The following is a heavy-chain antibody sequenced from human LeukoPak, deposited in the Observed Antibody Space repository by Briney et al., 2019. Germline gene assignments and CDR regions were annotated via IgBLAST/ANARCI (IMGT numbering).Heavy chain of an antibody. J-gene: IGHJ4*02. Sequence: GGSLGLSCTASKFTFSHYGMQWVRQAPGKGLEWVAVISSDGSIKVYADSVKGRFTLSRDNSINTVDLQMNSLRAEDTAVYYCVKEYHSRGFGAYFDYWGQGTLVTVSS. V-gene: IGHV3-30*18. CDR1: KFTFSHYG. CDR3: VKEYHSRGFGAYFDY. D-gene: IGHD3-3*01. CDR2: ISSDGSIK.